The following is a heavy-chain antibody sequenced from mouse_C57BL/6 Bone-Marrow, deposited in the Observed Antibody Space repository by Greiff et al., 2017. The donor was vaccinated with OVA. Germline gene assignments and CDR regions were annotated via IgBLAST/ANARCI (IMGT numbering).Heavy chain of an antibody. CDR3: TRSGVYGSSYYYAMDY. CDR2: IDPETGGT. V-gene: IGHV1-15*01. D-gene: IGHD1-1*01. J-gene: IGHJ4*01. Sequence: VQLQQSGAELVRPGASVTLSCKASGYTFTDYEMHWVKQTPVHGLEWIGAIDPETGGTAYNQKFKGKAILTADKSSSTAYMELRSLTSEDSAVYYFTRSGVYGSSYYYAMDYWGQGTSVTVSS. CDR1: GYTFTDYE.